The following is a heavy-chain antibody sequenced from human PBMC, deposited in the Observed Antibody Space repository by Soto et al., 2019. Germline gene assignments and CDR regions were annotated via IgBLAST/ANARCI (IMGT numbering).Heavy chain of an antibody. Sequence: EVQLVESGGGLVQPGRSLRLSCAASGFTFDDYAMHWVRQAPGKGLEWVSGISWNSGNIDYADSVKGRFTISRDNAKNALYLQMNSLRTEDTALYYCAKARGACGGLDDYWGQGTLVTVSS. CDR3: AKARGACGGLDDY. D-gene: IGHD2-21*01. CDR2: ISWNSGNI. CDR1: GFTFDDYA. J-gene: IGHJ4*02. V-gene: IGHV3-9*01.